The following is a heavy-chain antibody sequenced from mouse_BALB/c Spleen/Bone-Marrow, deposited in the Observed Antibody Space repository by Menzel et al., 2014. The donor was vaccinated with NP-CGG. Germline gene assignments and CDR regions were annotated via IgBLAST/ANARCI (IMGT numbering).Heavy chain of an antibody. Sequence: VQLHQSGTELVRPGTSVKTSCKASGYAFTNYWLGWVKQRPGHGLEWIGDIYPGSGNTYYNEKFKGKVTLTADKSSSTAYMQLSGLTSEDSAVYFCTRRRSLDYWGQGTTLTVSS. CDR1: GYAFTNYW. V-gene: IGHV1-63*01. J-gene: IGHJ2*01. CDR3: TRRRSLDY. CDR2: IYPGSGNT.